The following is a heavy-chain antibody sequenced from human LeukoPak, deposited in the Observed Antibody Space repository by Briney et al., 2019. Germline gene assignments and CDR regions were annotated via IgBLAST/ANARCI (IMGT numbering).Heavy chain of an antibody. J-gene: IGHJ4*02. CDR1: GGSISSGGYY. CDR2: IYHSGSA. V-gene: IGHV4-31*03. CDR3: ARALDY. Sequence: SETLSLTCTVSGGSISSGGYYRNWLRQHPGKGLEWIGYIYHSGSASYNPSLKSRVSMSVDTSKNQFSLKLSSVTVADTAVYYCARALDYWGQGTLVTVSS.